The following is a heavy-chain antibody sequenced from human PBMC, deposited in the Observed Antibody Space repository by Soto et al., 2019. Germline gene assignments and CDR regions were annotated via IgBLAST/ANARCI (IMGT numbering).Heavy chain of an antibody. J-gene: IGHJ6*02. V-gene: IGHV4-59*12. CDR3: ARDGGYWSGYYSGYYYYGMDV. Sequence: SETLSLTCTVSGGSISNYYWSWIRQPPGKGLEWFGYIYYSGSTYYNPSLKSRVTMSVDTSKNQFSLKLSSVTAADTAVYYCARDGGYWSGYYSGYYYYGMDVWGQGTTVTVSS. CDR1: GGSISNYY. D-gene: IGHD3-3*01. CDR2: IYYSGST.